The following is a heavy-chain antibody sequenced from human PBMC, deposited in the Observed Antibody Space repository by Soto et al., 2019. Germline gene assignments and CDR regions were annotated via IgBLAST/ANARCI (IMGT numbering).Heavy chain of an antibody. CDR3: ARHISVPRTRGFDY. V-gene: IGHV4-4*02. CDR2: IYHSGTT. CDR1: GASISDNW. Sequence: QVQLQESGPGLVKPSGTLSLTCAVSGASISDNWWSWVRQTPGKGLEWIGEIYHSGTTHYNPSLWSRVARSVDKSNNRLSLNLNSVTAADTVVYYCARHISVPRTRGFDYWGQGTLVTFYS. D-gene: IGHD2-21*01. J-gene: IGHJ4*02.